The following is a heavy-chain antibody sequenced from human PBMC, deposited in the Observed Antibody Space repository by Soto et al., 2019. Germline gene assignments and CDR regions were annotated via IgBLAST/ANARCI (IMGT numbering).Heavy chain of an antibody. J-gene: IGHJ4*02. D-gene: IGHD3-22*01. Sequence: GGSLRLSCAASGFTFSSYAMSWVRQAPGKGLEWVSAISGSGGSTYYADSVKGRFTISRDNSKNTLYLQMNSLRAEDTAVYYCAKSRAGYYDSSGYPFPFDYWGQGTLVTVSS. CDR2: ISGSGGST. V-gene: IGHV3-23*01. CDR3: AKSRAGYYDSSGYPFPFDY. CDR1: GFTFSSYA.